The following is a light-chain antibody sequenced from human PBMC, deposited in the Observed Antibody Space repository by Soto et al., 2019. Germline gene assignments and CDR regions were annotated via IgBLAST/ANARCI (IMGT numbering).Light chain of an antibody. Sequence: EIVLTQSPGTLSLSPGQRATLSCRASQSIASSYLAWYQQKPGQPPRLLLYRTFNRVTGIPDRFSGSGSGTDFTLTISRLEPEDFAVYFCQQFSTSPLTFGGGTKVDIK. J-gene: IGKJ4*01. V-gene: IGKV3-20*01. CDR1: QSIASSY. CDR3: QQFSTSPLT. CDR2: RTF.